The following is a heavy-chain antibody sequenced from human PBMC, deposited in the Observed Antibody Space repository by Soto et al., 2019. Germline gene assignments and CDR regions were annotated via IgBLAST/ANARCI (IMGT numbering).Heavy chain of an antibody. CDR3: ARFAYDYSNYYFDY. CDR2: IYYSGST. V-gene: IGHV4-59*08. J-gene: IGHJ4*02. Sequence: PSETLSLTCTVSGGSISSYYWSWIRQPPGKGLEWIGYIYYSGSTNYNPSLKSRVTISVDTSKNQFSLKLSSVTAADTAVYYCARFAYDYSNYYFDYWGQGTLVTVSS. CDR1: GGSISSYY. D-gene: IGHD4-4*01.